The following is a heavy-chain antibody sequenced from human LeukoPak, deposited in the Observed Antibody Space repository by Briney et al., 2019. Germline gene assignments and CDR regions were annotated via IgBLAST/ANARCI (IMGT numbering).Heavy chain of an antibody. D-gene: IGHD6-13*01. Sequence: ASVKVSCKTSGYTFTNYGISWVRQAPGLGLEWMGWISAYNGNTNYAQKVQGRVTMTTDTSTSTAYMELRSLRFDDTTVYYCARDQSVRLLQTSSTYFKHVFAIWGQGSMVTVSS. V-gene: IGHV1-18*01. CDR2: ISAYNGNT. J-gene: IGHJ3*02. CDR3: ARDQSVRLLQTSSTYFKHVFAI. CDR1: GYTFTNYG.